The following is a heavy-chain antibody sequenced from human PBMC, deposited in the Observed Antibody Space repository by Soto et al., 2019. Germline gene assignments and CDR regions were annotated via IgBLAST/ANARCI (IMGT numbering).Heavy chain of an antibody. CDR2: IYSGGST. CDR1: GFLVGSNY. J-gene: IGHJ4*02. Sequence: GSLRLSCAASGFLVGSNYMSWVRQAPGKGLEWVSVIYSGGSTYYTDSVKGRFTISRDSSKSTLYLQMNSLRVEDTAVYYCAKGGGSFDYWGQGTLVTVSS. D-gene: IGHD1-26*01. V-gene: IGHV3-53*01. CDR3: AKGGGSFDY.